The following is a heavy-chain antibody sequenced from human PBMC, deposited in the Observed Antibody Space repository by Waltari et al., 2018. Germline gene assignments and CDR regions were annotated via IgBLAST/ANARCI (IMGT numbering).Heavy chain of an antibody. V-gene: IGHV3-73*01. CDR2: IRSKPNNYAT. J-gene: IGHJ4*02. CDR3: TGGAVTGTDF. D-gene: IGHD6-13*01. Sequence: EVQVVESGGGLVQPGGSLKLSCATSGFPFRGPTKHWVRQTSGKGLEWIGRIRSKPNNYATRYTASVEGRFTISRDDSENTAYLQMSSLMTEDTAVYYCTGGAVTGTDFWGQGTLVTVSS. CDR1: GFPFRGPT.